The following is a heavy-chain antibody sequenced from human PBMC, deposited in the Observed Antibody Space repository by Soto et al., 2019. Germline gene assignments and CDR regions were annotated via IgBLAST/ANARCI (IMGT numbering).Heavy chain of an antibody. CDR1: GFTFSTFS. D-gene: IGHD6-19*01. V-gene: IGHV3-48*02. Sequence: EVQLVASGGGSVQPGGSLRLSCAASGFTFSTFSMNWVRQAPGRGLEWISYISGGGRPISYADSVKGRFTISRDNGKNSLYLQMDSLTDETTAVYYCARDLGWAFDSWGQGTLVTVSS. CDR2: ISGGGRPI. J-gene: IGHJ4*02. CDR3: ARDLGWAFDS.